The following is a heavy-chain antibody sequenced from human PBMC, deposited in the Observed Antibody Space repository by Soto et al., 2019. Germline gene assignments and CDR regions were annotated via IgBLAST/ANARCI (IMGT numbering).Heavy chain of an antibody. CDR1: GFTFNTYD. D-gene: IGHD2-21*01. Sequence: EVQLVESGGGLVKPGGSLRLSCAASGFTFNTYDMNWVRQAPGKGLEWVSSITTSSAYIYYADSLKGRITISRDNANNSLFLQTNSPRAEDTTVYYCVSSGTARLLRHSWFDTWGQGTLVTVSS. CDR3: VSSGTARLLRHSWFDT. V-gene: IGHV3-21*01. CDR2: ITTSSAYI. J-gene: IGHJ5*02.